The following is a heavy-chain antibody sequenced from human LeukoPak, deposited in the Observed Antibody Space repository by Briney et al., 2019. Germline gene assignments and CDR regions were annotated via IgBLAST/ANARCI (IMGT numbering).Heavy chain of an antibody. CDR1: GGSISSYY. CDR2: IYYSGST. D-gene: IGHD3-22*01. J-gene: IGHJ4*02. Sequence: TSETLSLTCTVSGGSISSYYWSWIRQPPGKGLEWIGYIYYSGSTNYNPSLKSRVTISVDTSKNQLSLKLSSVTAADTAVYYCARHDYDSSGYDYWGQGTLVTVSS. CDR3: ARHDYDSSGYDY. V-gene: IGHV4-59*08.